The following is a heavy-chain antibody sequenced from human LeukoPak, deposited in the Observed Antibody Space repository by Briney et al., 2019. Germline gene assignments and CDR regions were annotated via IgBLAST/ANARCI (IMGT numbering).Heavy chain of an antibody. CDR2: ISYDGSNK. V-gene: IGHV3-30*04. J-gene: IGHJ6*03. CDR1: GFTFSSYA. Sequence: GGSLRLSCAASGFTFSSYAMHWVRQAPGKGLVWVAVISYDGSNKYYADSVKDRFTISRDNSKNTLYLQMNSLRAEDTALYYCAKVGKTENYYGSGRFSYYYYMDVWGKGATVTISS. CDR3: AKVGKTENYYGSGRFSYYYYMDV. D-gene: IGHD3-10*01.